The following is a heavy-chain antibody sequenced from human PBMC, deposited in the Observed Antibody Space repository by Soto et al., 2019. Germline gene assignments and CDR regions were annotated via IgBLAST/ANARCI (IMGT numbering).Heavy chain of an antibody. CDR3: ARDREGGYSYGSFQH. CDR1: GYTFTSYY. Sequence: QVQLVQSGAEVKKPGASVKVSCKASGYTFTSYYMHWVRQAPGQGLEWMGIINPSGGSTSYAQKFQGRVTMTRDTYTSTVYMELSSLRSEDTAVYYCARDREGGYSYGSFQHWGQGTLVTVSS. D-gene: IGHD5-18*01. J-gene: IGHJ1*01. V-gene: IGHV1-46*03. CDR2: INPSGGST.